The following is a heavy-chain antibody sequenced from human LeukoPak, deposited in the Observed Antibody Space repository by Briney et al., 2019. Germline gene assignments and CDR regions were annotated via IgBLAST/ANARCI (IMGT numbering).Heavy chain of an antibody. Sequence: SETLSLTCAVYGGSFSGYYWSWIRQPPGKGLEWIGEINHSGSTNYNPSLKSRVTISVDTSENQFSLKLSSVTAADTAVYYCASDGGYDEIDCWGQGTLVTVSS. CDR3: ASDGGYDEIDC. CDR2: INHSGST. D-gene: IGHD5-12*01. V-gene: IGHV4-34*01. J-gene: IGHJ4*02. CDR1: GGSFSGYY.